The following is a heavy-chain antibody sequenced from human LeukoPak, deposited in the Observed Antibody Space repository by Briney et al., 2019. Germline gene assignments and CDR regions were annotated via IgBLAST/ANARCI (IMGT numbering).Heavy chain of an antibody. CDR2: IKQDGSEK. D-gene: IGHD5-24*01. Sequence: SGGSLTLSCVGSGFTFNTFWMAWVRQAPGKGLEWVANIKQDGSEKDYVDALKGRFTISRDNAKNSLYLQMNSLRAEDTAVYYCARWLELMRNFDWWGQGTLVTVSS. CDR3: ARWLELMRNFDW. J-gene: IGHJ4*02. V-gene: IGHV3-7*01. CDR1: GFTFNTFW.